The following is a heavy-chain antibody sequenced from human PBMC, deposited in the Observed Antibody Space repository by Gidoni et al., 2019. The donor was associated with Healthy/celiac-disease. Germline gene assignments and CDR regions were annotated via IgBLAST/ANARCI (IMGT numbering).Heavy chain of an antibody. CDR3: ARGSDSLGIIFGFDY. Sequence: EVQLVESGGGLVQPGGSLRLSCAASGFTFSSYSMNWVRQAPGKGLEWVSDISSSSSNIYYADSVKGRLTISRDNAKNSLYRQMNSLRDEDTAVYYCARGSDSLGIIFGFDYWGQGTLVTVSS. D-gene: IGHD7-27*01. V-gene: IGHV3-48*02. CDR1: GFTFSSYS. CDR2: ISSSSSNI. J-gene: IGHJ4*02.